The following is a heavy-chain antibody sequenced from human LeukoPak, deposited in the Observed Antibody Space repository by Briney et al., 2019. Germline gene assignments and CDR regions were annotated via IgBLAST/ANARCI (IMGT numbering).Heavy chain of an antibody. Sequence: GGSLRLPCAASGFTVEAHFMSWVRQAPGKGLEWVSVLYHGDRTYYADSVKGRFTISRDSSENTVYLQMKSLRDEDTAVDYCARDCDDSSVHHYFDYWGQGALVTVSS. CDR3: ARDCDDSSVHHYFDY. CDR1: GFTVEAHF. J-gene: IGHJ4*02. V-gene: IGHV3-66*02. D-gene: IGHD3-22*01. CDR2: LYHGDRT.